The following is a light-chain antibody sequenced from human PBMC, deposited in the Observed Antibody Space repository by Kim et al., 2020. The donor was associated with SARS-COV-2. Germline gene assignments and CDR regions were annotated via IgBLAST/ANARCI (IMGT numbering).Light chain of an antibody. V-gene: IGLV2-14*03. CDR3: SSYTSSSTWV. CDR1: SSDVGGYNY. J-gene: IGLJ3*02. Sequence: SIHISCTGTSSDVGGYNYVSWYQHHPGKAPKLMTYDVSKRPSGVSNRFSGSKSGNTASLTISGLQAEDAANYYCSSYTSSSTWVFGGGTQLTVL. CDR2: DVS.